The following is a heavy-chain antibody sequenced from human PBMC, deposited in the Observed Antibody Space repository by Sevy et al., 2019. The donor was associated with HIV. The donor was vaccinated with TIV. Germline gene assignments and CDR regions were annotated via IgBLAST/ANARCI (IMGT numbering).Heavy chain of an antibody. D-gene: IGHD6-13*01. J-gene: IGHJ4*02. CDR1: GFTFSSYD. CDR3: ARAADGSWLDY. CDR2: IGTAGDT. V-gene: IGHV3-13*01. Sequence: GGSLRLSCAASGFTFSSYDMHWVRQATGKGLEWVSAIGTAGDTYYPGSVKGRFTISRENAKNSLYLQMNSLRAGDTAVYYCARAADGSWLDYWGQRTLVTVSS.